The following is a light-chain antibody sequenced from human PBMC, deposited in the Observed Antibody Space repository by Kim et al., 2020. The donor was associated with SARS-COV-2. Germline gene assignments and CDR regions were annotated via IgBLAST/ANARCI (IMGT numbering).Light chain of an antibody. CDR3: AVWDDSLNGPV. J-gene: IGLJ3*02. CDR1: SANSGNNA. V-gene: IGLV1-44*01. CDR2: SEN. Sequence: QRVTISCSGSSANSGNNAVNWHQQLPRTAPQVLNYSENQRPSGVPDRFTGSKSGTSASLAISRLQAEDEADYYCAVWDDSLNGPVFGGGTQLTVL.